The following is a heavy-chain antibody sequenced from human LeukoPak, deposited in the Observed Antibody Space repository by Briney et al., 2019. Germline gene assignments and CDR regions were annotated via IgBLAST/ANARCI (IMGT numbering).Heavy chain of an antibody. Sequence: PSETLCLTCTVSGVSISSSSYYWGWIRQPPGKGLEWIGSIYYSGSTYYNPSLKSRVTISVDTSKNQFSLKLSSVTAADTAVYYCARHWRTRFDYWGQGTLVTVSS. J-gene: IGHJ4*02. CDR2: IYYSGST. V-gene: IGHV4-39*01. CDR3: ARHWRTRFDY. CDR1: GVSISSSSYY.